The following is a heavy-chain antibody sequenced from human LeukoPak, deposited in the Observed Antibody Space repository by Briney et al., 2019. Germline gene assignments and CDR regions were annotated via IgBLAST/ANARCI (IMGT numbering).Heavy chain of an antibody. D-gene: IGHD1-1*01. J-gene: IGHJ6*02. CDR2: INKEGNKE. CDR3: ATYDNWVAGDV. CDR1: GFTFKDYW. Sequence: GGSLRLSCAASGFTFKDYWMSWVRQAPGKGPEWVANINKEGNKEYFVDSVKGRFTVSRDNAKNSLFLQMNSLRVEDTAVYYCATYDNWVAGDVWGQGTTVSVSS. V-gene: IGHV3-7*01.